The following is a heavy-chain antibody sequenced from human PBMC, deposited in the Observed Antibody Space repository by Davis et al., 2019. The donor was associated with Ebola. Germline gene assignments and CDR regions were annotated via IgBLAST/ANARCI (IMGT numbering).Heavy chain of an antibody. V-gene: IGHV3-23*01. CDR3: AKGSLWFGELTAYYFDY. CDR2: ISGSGGST. J-gene: IGHJ4*02. Sequence: GGSLRLSCAASGFTFSSYAMSWVRQAPGKGLEWVSAISGSGGSTYYADSVKGRFTISRDNSKNTLYLQMNSLRAEDTAVYYCAKGSLWFGELTAYYFDYWGQGTLVTVSS. D-gene: IGHD3-10*01. CDR1: GFTFSSYA.